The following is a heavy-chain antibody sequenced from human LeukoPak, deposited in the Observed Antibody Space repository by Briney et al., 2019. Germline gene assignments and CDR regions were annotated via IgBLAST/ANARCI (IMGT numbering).Heavy chain of an antibody. D-gene: IGHD3-3*01. CDR1: GYTFTSYA. CDR2: INTNTGNP. V-gene: IGHV7-4-1*02. CDR3: ARDSYYDFWSGSAAHGD. J-gene: IGHJ4*02. Sequence: VASVKVSCKASGYTFTSYAMNWVRQAPGQGLECMGWINTNTGNPTYAQGFTGRFVFSLDTSVSTAYLQISSLKAEDTAVYYCARDSYYDFWSGSAAHGDWGQGTLVTVSS.